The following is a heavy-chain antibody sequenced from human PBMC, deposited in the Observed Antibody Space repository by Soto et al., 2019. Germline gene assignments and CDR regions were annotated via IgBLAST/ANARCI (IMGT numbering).Heavy chain of an antibody. D-gene: IGHD3-10*01. J-gene: IGHJ6*02. Sequence: PGGSLRLSCAASGFTFSDYYMSWIRQAPGKGLEWVSYISSSSSYTNYADSVKGRFTISRDNAKNSLYLQMNSLRAEDTAVYYCARVPYYYGGSGPPYYGMDVWGQGTTVTVSS. V-gene: IGHV3-11*05. CDR3: ARVPYYYGGSGPPYYGMDV. CDR2: ISSSSSYT. CDR1: GFTFSDYY.